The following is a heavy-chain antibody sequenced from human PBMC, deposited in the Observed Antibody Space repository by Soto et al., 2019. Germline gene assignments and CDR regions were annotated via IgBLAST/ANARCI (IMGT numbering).Heavy chain of an antibody. Sequence: QITLKESGPRLVNPTQTLTLTCTASGLSFGTSGVGVGWIRQPPGKALEWLALFYWSDDQRYSPSLKSSLTITKDTSKNQVVLTMTNVDPVDTATYYCASMTTVATAAFDIWGQGIMVTVPS. CDR3: ASMTTVATAAFDI. D-gene: IGHD4-17*01. V-gene: IGHV2-5*01. J-gene: IGHJ3*02. CDR2: FYWSDDQ. CDR1: GLSFGTSGVG.